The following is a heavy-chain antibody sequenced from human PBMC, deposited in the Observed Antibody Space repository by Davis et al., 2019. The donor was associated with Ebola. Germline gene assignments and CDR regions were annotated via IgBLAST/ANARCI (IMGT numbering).Heavy chain of an antibody. CDR1: GYTFTGYY. CDR2: INPNSGGT. J-gene: IGHJ4*02. Sequence: ASVKVSCKASGYTFTGYYMHWVRQAPGQGLEWMGRINPNSGGTYYAQKFHGRVTMTRDTSISTAYMELSRLRSDDTAVYYCASGTTVTTGFDNWGQGTLVTVSS. D-gene: IGHD4-17*01. V-gene: IGHV1-2*06. CDR3: ASGTTVTTGFDN.